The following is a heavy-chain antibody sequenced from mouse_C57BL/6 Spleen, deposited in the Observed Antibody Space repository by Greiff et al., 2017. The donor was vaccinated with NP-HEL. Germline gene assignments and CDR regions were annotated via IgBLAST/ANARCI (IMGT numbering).Heavy chain of an antibody. CDR2: INPNNGGT. D-gene: IGHD4-1*01. CDR1: GYTFTDYN. Sequence: EVQLQQSGPELVKPGASVKIPCKASGYTFTDYNMDWVKQSHGKSLEWIGDINPNNGGTIYNQKFKGKATLTVDKSSSTAYMELRSLTSEDTAVYYCARSTLNWYYFDYWGQGTTLTVSA. J-gene: IGHJ2*01. V-gene: IGHV1-18*01. CDR3: ARSTLNWYYFDY.